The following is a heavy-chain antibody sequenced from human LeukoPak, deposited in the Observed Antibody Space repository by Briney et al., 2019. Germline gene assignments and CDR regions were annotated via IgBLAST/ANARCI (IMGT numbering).Heavy chain of an antibody. CDR2: INHSRST. CDR3: ARRVGRWFGERAYYYNYMDV. V-gene: IGHV4-34*01. J-gene: IGHJ6*03. D-gene: IGHD3-10*01. CDR1: GFTFSSYT. Sequence: PGGSLRLSCAASGFTFSSYTMNWVRQPPGKGLEWIGEINHSRSTKYNPSLKSRLTISVDTSKNQFSLKLSPVTAADTAVYYCARRVGRWFGERAYYYNYMDVWDKGTTVTISS.